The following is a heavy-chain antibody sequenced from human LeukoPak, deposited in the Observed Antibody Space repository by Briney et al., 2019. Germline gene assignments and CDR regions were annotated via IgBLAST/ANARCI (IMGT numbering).Heavy chain of an antibody. V-gene: IGHV4-59*01. Sequence: SETLSLTCTVSGGSISSYYWSWIRHPPGKGLEWIGYIYYSGSTNYNPSLKSRVTISVDTSKNQFSLKLSSVTAADTAVYYCARDYPYGYDILTGYTPERAFVIWGQGTMVTVSS. D-gene: IGHD3-9*01. CDR1: GGSISSYY. CDR3: ARDYPYGYDILTGYTPERAFVI. CDR2: IYYSGST. J-gene: IGHJ3*02.